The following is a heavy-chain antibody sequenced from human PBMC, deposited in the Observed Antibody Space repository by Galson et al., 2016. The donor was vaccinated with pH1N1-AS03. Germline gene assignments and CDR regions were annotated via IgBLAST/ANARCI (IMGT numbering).Heavy chain of an antibody. CDR3: ARLSSNSVSFVYLDS. J-gene: IGHJ4*02. Sequence: SLRLSCAASGFSFSYSGLSWVRQAPGKGLEWVASISGSSSYIYYGESMKGRFNISRDNAKKSLYLEISGLRAEDTAVYYCARLSSNSVSFVYLDSWGQGTLVSVTS. CDR2: ISGSSSYI. CDR1: GFSFSYSG. D-gene: IGHD5/OR15-5a*01. V-gene: IGHV3-21*01.